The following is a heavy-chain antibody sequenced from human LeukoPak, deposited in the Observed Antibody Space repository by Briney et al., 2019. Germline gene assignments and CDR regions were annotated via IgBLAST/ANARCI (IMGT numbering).Heavy chain of an antibody. D-gene: IGHD6-13*01. Sequence: PSETLSLTCSVSGDSIRRGNYYWSWIRQSAGKGLEWIGRINPSGSTNYNPSLKSRVIMSLDTSKNQFSLKLSSVTAADTAVYYCASGYSSTWYLVLAYWGQGTLVPVSS. CDR2: INPSGST. V-gene: IGHV4-61*02. J-gene: IGHJ4*02. CDR1: GDSIRRGNYY. CDR3: ASGYSSTWYLVLAY.